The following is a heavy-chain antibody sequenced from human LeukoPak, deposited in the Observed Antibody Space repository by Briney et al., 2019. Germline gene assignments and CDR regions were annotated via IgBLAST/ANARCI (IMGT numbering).Heavy chain of an antibody. V-gene: IGHV4-4*08. CDR1: GGSNSSYY. CDR3: ARVADYYDSSGYSPGAFDI. CDR2: IYTSGST. J-gene: IGHJ3*02. D-gene: IGHD3-22*01. Sequence: QSSETLSLTCTVSGGSNSSYYWSWIRQPPGKGLEWIGYIYTSGSTKYSPSLKSRVTMSVDTSKNQFSLKLSSVTAADTAVYYCARVADYYDSSGYSPGAFDIWGQGTMVTVSS.